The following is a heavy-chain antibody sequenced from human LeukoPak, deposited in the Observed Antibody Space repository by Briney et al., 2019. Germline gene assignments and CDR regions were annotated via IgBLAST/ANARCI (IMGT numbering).Heavy chain of an antibody. V-gene: IGHV3-23*01. CDR2: ISGSGGST. CDR3: ARDREETTETTNALDY. CDR1: GFTFSSYA. D-gene: IGHD4-17*01. Sequence: PGGSLRLSCAASGFTFSSYAMSWVRQAPGKGLEWVSAISGSGGSTYYADSVKGRFTISRDNSKNTLFLQMNSLRAEDTAVYYCARDREETTETTNALDYWGQGTLVTVSS. J-gene: IGHJ4*02.